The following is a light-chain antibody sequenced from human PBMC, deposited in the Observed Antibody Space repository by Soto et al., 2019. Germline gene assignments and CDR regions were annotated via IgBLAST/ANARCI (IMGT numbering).Light chain of an antibody. CDR2: SDD. Sequence: QSVLTQPPSASGTPGQRVTISCSGSNSNIGSYSVNWYWHLPGTAPKLLVFSDDQRPSGVPDRFSGSKSGPSASLAISGLQSEDEADYYCAAWDDSLNGPVFGGGTKLTVL. CDR3: AAWDDSLNGPV. J-gene: IGLJ2*01. CDR1: NSNIGSYS. V-gene: IGLV1-44*01.